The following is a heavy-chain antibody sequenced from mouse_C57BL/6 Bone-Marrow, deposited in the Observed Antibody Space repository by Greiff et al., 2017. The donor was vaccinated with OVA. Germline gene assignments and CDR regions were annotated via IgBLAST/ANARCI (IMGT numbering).Heavy chain of an antibody. J-gene: IGHJ2*01. CDR1: GFNIKDDY. V-gene: IGHV14-4*01. D-gene: IGHD2-3*01. Sequence: DVKLVESGAELVRPGASVKLSCTASGFNIKDDYMHWVKQRPEQGLEWIGWIDPENGDTEYASKFQGKATITADTSSNTAYLQLSSLTSEDTAVYYCTTEGYYPDYFDYWGQGTTLTVSS. CDR3: TTEGYYPDYFDY. CDR2: IDPENGDT.